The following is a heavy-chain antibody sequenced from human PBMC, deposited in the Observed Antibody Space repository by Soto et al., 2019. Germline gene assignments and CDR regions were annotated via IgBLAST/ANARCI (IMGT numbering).Heavy chain of an antibody. CDR1: GGSISSGGYS. Sequence: SETLSLTCAVSGGSISSGGYSWSWIRQPPGKGLEWIGYIYHSGSTYYNPSLKSRVTISVDRSKNQFSLKLSSVTAADTAVYYCARGQTYYDILTGYTTYYFDYWGQGNMVTVSS. V-gene: IGHV4-30-2*01. CDR2: IYHSGST. CDR3: ARGQTYYDILTGYTTYYFDY. J-gene: IGHJ4*02. D-gene: IGHD3-9*01.